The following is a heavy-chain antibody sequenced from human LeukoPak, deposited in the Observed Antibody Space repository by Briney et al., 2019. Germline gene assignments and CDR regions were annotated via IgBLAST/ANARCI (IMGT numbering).Heavy chain of an antibody. J-gene: IGHJ4*02. D-gene: IGHD1-26*01. V-gene: IGHV4-59*08. CDR1: GGSISSYY. CDR2: IYYSGST. Sequence: PSETLSFTCTVSGGSISSYYWSWIRQPPGKGLEWIGYIYYSGSTNYNPSLKSRVTISVDTSKNQFSLKLSSVTAADTAVYYCARGNGIVGAIFDYWGQGTLVTVSS. CDR3: ARGNGIVGAIFDY.